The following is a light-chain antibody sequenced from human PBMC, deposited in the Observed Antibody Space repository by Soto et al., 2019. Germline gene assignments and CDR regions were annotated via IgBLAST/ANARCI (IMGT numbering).Light chain of an antibody. CDR2: AAS. V-gene: IGKV3-20*01. J-gene: IGKJ3*01. CDR3: QQYGSSPFT. Sequence: EIVLTQSPGTLSLSPGERATLSCRARQSVSSSYLAWYQQKPGQAPRLLIYAASSRAAGIPDRFSGSGSATDFTLTISRLEPEDFAVYYCQQYGSSPFTFGPGTKVDLK. CDR1: QSVSSSY.